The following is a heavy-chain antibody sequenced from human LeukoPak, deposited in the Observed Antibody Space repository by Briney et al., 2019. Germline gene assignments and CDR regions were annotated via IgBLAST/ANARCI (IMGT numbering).Heavy chain of an antibody. CDR3: TTMGSRLPILD. Sequence: GASVKVSCKASGYTFSSYDINWVRQATGQGLEWMGWMNPNSGNTGYAKKFQGRVTMTRHTSISTAYMELSSLTSEDTAVYFCTTMGSRLPILDWGQGTLVTVSS. D-gene: IGHD2-8*01. J-gene: IGHJ4*02. CDR2: MNPNSGNT. V-gene: IGHV1-8*01. CDR1: GYTFSSYD.